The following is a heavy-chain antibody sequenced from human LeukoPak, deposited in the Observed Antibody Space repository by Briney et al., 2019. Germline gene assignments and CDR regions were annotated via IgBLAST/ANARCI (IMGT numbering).Heavy chain of an antibody. Sequence: GASVKVSRKASGYTFTSYAMNWVRQAPGQGLEWMGWINTKTGNPTYAQGFTGRFVFSLDTSVSTAYLQISSLKAEDTAVYYCARAYCSGGGCYHLDFWGQGTLVTVSS. CDR2: INTKTGNP. V-gene: IGHV7-4-1*02. D-gene: IGHD2-15*01. CDR1: GYTFTSYA. CDR3: ARAYCSGGGCYHLDF. J-gene: IGHJ4*02.